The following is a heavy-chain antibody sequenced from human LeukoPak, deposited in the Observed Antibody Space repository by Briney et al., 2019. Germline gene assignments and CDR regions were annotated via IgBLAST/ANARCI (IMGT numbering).Heavy chain of an antibody. V-gene: IGHV1-18*01. J-gene: IGHJ5*02. CDR1: GYTFTSYG. CDR2: ISAYNGNT. CDR3: ARVIKWHYDYVWGSYRPPDWFDP. D-gene: IGHD3-16*02. Sequence: ASVKVSCKASGYTFTSYGISWVRQAPGQGLEWMGWISAYNGNTNYAQKLQGRVTMTTDTSTSTAYMELRSLRSDDTAVYYCARVIKWHYDYVWGSYRPPDWFDPWGQGTLVTVSS.